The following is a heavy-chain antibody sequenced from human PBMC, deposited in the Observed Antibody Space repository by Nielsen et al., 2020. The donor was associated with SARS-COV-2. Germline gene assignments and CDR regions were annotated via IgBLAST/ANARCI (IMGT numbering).Heavy chain of an antibody. D-gene: IGHD3-10*01. V-gene: IGHV3-48*03. CDR2: ISRSAGIK. CDR3: ARGSGPAVGD. J-gene: IGHJ4*02. Sequence: GGSLRLSCAASGFTFSDYEFNWVRQAPGKGLEWISYISRSAGIKYYADSVKGRFTISRDNAKSSLYLQMNSLRGEDAAVYYCARGSGPAVGDWGQGTLVTVSS. CDR1: GFTFSDYE.